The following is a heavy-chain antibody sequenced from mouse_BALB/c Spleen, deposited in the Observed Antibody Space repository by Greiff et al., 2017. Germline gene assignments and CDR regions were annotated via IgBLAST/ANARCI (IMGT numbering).Heavy chain of an antibody. D-gene: IGHD1-1*01. CDR3: AITTVVATDAMDY. Sequence: VQLQQPGAELVKPGTSVKLSCKASGYNFTSYWINWVKLRPGQGLEWIGDIYPGSGSTNYNEKFKSKATLTVDTSSSTAYMQLSSLASEDSALYYCAITTVVATDAMDYWGQGTSVTVSS. J-gene: IGHJ4*01. CDR2: IYPGSGST. V-gene: IGHV1-55*01. CDR1: GYNFTSYW.